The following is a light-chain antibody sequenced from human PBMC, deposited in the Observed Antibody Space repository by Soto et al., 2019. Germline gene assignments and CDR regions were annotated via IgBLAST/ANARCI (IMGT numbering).Light chain of an antibody. CDR2: LTSDGSH. CDR3: QTWGTGFWV. J-gene: IGLJ3*02. CDR1: SGHSTYA. Sequence: QSVLTQSPSASASLGASGKLTCTLSSGHSTYAIAWHQQQPEKGPRYLLKLTSDGSHIKGDGIPDRFSGSSSRAQRYLTSSSPQSGIEAKYYCQTWGTGFWVFGGGTKVTVL. V-gene: IGLV4-69*01.